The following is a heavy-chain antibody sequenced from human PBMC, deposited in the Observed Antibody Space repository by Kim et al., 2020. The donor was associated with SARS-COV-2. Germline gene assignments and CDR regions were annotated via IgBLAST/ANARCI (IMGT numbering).Heavy chain of an antibody. V-gene: IGHV4-34*01. J-gene: IGHJ6*02. CDR2: INHSGST. CDR3: SRVPMVVPYYYYYGMDV. Sequence: SETLSLTCAVYGGSFSGYYWSWIRQPPGKGLEWIGEINHSGSTNYNPSRKSRVTISVDTSTNQFSLKLSSVTAADTAVYYCSRVPMVVPYYYYYGMDVWGQGTTVTVAS. CDR1: GGSFSGYY. D-gene: IGHD2-15*01.